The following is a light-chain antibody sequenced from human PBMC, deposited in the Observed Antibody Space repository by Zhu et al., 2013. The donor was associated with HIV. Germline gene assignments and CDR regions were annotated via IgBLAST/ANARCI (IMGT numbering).Light chain of an antibody. V-gene: IGLV1-44*01. Sequence: QSVVTQPPSASGTPGQRVSISCSGSTSNIGSNPVSWFQQFPGAAPKLLIYTNIQRPSGVPDRFSGSKSGTSASLVISGLQSDDEADYYCATWDDALRHWVFGGGTRLTVL. CDR2: TNI. CDR1: TSNIGSNP. J-gene: IGLJ3*02. CDR3: ATWDDALRHWV.